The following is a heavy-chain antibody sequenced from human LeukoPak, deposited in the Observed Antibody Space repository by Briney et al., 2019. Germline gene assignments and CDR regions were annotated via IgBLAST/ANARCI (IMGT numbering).Heavy chain of an antibody. Sequence: GGSLRLSCAASGFTFSSYSMNWVRQAPGKGLEWVSSISSSSSYIYYADSVKGRFTISRDNAKNSLYLQMNSLRAEDTAVYYCARARRKKVVSSGPPGDAFDIWGQGTMVTVSS. J-gene: IGHJ3*02. CDR3: ARARRKKVVSSGPPGDAFDI. CDR1: GFTFSSYS. D-gene: IGHD3-22*01. CDR2: ISSSSSYI. V-gene: IGHV3-21*01.